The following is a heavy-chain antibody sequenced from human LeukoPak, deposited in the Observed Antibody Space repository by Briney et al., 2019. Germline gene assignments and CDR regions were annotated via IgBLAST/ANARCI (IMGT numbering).Heavy chain of an antibody. CDR2: INPSGGST. J-gene: IGHJ6*03. Sequence: ATVKVSCKASGYTFTSYYMHWVRQAPGQGLEWMGMINPSGGSTSYAQKFQGRVTMTRDTSISTAYMELSRLRSDDTAVYYCARASKDTAMGYYYYYYMDVWGKGTTVTISS. V-gene: IGHV1-46*01. CDR1: GYTFTSYY. CDR3: ARASKDTAMGYYYYYYMDV. D-gene: IGHD5-18*01.